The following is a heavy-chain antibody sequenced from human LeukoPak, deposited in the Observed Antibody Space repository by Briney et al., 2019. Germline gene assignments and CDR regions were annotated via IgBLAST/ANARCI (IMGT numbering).Heavy chain of an antibody. V-gene: IGHV4-39*01. CDR3: VYYYGSGSVEY. Sequence: SETLSLTCTVSGGSITSSNYYWGWIRQPPGKGLEGIGSFYYSGSTNYNPSLKNRGTISVDTSKNQFSLKLSSVPAADTAVYYCVYYYGSGSVEYWGQGTLVTVSS. CDR1: GGSITSSNYY. D-gene: IGHD3-10*01. J-gene: IGHJ4*02. CDR2: FYYSGST.